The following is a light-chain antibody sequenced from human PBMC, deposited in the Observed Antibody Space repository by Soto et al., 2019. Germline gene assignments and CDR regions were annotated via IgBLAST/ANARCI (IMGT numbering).Light chain of an antibody. J-gene: IGKJ3*01. CDR1: QDISTW. V-gene: IGKV1-12*02. CDR2: AAS. CDR3: RQANTFPFS. Sequence: DFQMTQSPSSLSAAVGDRVTITCRASQDISTWLAWYQQKPGKAPKLLIYAASSLQSAVPSRFSGSGSGTDFHLTISRLQPEDSATYYCRQANTFPFSFGPGTKVDIK.